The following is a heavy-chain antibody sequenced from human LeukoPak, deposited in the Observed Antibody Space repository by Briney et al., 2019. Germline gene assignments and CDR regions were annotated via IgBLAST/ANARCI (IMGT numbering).Heavy chain of an antibody. CDR1: GGSLSSGDYY. CDR2: IYYTGST. D-gene: IGHD5-18*01. Sequence: SQTLSLTCTVSGGSLSSGDYYWNWIRQYPGKGLEWIGCIYYTGSTSYSPSLKSRVSISRDTSKNQFSLNLHSVTAADTAVYYCARLDTALDYWGQGTLVTVSS. V-gene: IGHV4-31*03. J-gene: IGHJ4*02. CDR3: ARLDTALDY.